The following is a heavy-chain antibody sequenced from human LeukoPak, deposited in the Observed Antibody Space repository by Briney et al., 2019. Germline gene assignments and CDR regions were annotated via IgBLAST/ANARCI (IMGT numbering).Heavy chain of an antibody. Sequence: PGGSLRLSCAASGFTFSDHYMDWVRQAPGKGLEWVGRSRNKANTYTTEYAASVKGRFIISRDDSKNSLYLQMNSLKTEDTAMNYCARGLYDSSAYYFDCWGQGTLVTVSS. D-gene: IGHD3-22*01. CDR3: ARGLYDSSAYYFDC. CDR1: GFTFSDHY. V-gene: IGHV3-72*01. CDR2: SRNKANTYTT. J-gene: IGHJ4*02.